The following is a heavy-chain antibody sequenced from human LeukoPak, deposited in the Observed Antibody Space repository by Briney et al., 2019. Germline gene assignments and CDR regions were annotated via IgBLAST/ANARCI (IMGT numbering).Heavy chain of an antibody. V-gene: IGHV4-4*07. J-gene: IGHJ6*03. CDR2: IYTSGST. CDR1: GGSISSYY. D-gene: IGHD3-22*01. Sequence: PSETLSLTCTVSGGSISSYYWSWIRQPAGKGLEWIGRIYTSGSTNYKPSLKSRVTMSVDTSKNQFSLKLSSVTAADTAGYYCAREIMASSGYHPTLGYYYMDVWGKGTTVTVSS. CDR3: AREIMASSGYHPTLGYYYMDV.